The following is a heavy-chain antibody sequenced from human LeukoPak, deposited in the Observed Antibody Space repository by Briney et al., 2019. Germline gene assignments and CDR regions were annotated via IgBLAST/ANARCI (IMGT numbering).Heavy chain of an antibody. D-gene: IGHD3-10*01. J-gene: IGHJ4*02. CDR3: ARERLEPYYYGSGSPLFFDY. CDR2: IYYSGST. CDR1: GGSIRGYY. Sequence: SETLSLTCNVSGGSIRGYYWSWIRQPPGKGLEWIGYIYYSGSTNYNPSLKSRVTISVDTSKNQFSLKLSSVTAADTAVYYCARERLEPYYYGSGSPLFFDYWGQGTLVTVSS. V-gene: IGHV4-59*12.